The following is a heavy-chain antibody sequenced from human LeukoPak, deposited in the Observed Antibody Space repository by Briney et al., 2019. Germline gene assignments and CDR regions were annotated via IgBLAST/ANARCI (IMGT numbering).Heavy chain of an antibody. CDR2: INPNCGGT. Sequence: ASVKVSCKASGYTFTGYYMHWVRQAPGQGLEWMGWINPNCGGTNYAQKFQGRVTMTRDTSISTAYMELSRLRSDDTAVYYCARGASGWYSYDFGVYYFDYWGQGTLVTVSS. V-gene: IGHV1-2*02. J-gene: IGHJ4*02. D-gene: IGHD6-19*01. CDR3: ARGASGWYSYDFGVYYFDY. CDR1: GYTFTGYY.